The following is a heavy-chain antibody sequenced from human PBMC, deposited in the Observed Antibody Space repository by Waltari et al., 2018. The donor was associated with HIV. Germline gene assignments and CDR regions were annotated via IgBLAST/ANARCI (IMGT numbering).Heavy chain of an antibody. CDR2: IGQDANNQ. Sequence: QVQLVESGGGVVQPGKSLRLSCAASGFTFSSYAMHWVRQAPGKGVDWGAVIGQDANNQYYADSVQGRFTISRDNSKNTLYLQMNSLRAEDTALYYCARDSPAFSRGTEELDYWGQGTLVTVSS. J-gene: IGHJ4*02. CDR1: GFTFSSYA. CDR3: ARDSPAFSRGTEELDY. D-gene: IGHD2-2*01. V-gene: IGHV3-33*01.